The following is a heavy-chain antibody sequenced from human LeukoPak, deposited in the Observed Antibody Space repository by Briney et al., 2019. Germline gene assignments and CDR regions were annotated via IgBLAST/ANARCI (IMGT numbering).Heavy chain of an antibody. D-gene: IGHD6-13*01. J-gene: IGHJ4*02. CDR3: ARAPYSSSWYGCYFDY. CDR1: GFIFSSYW. V-gene: IGHV3-7*03. Sequence: GGSLRLSCAASGFIFSSYWMSWVRQAPGKGLEWVANIKQDGSEKYYVDSVKGRFTISRDNAKNSLYLQMNSLRAEDTAVYYCARAPYSSSWYGCYFDYWGQGTLVTVSS. CDR2: IKQDGSEK.